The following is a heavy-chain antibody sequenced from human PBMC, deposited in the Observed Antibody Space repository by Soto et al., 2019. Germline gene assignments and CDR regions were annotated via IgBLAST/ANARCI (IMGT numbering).Heavy chain of an antibody. CDR1: GGSFTGYY. V-gene: IGHV4-34*01. D-gene: IGHD2-2*01. J-gene: IGHJ6*02. CDR2: MNHDGIT. Sequence: QVQLRQWGAGLLKPSETLSLTCGVYGGSFTGYYWTWIRQPPGERLEWIGGMNHDGITNYNPSLKSRVAITLDTSKYQFSLRLTSVTAADTAVYFCARGKAYLLEVTFYYHGMAVWGQGTTVTVSS. CDR3: ARGKAYLLEVTFYYHGMAV.